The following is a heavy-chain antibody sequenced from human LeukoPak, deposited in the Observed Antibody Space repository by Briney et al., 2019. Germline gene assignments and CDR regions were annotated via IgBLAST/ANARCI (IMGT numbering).Heavy chain of an antibody. J-gene: IGHJ3*02. V-gene: IGHV1-69*05. CDR2: IIPIFGTA. D-gene: IGHD2-2*01. CDR1: GGTFSSYA. CDR3: ARGAQLYPRDAFDI. Sequence: SVKVSCKASGGTFSSYAISWVRQAPGQGLEWMGGIIPIFGTANYAQKLQGRVTMTTDTSTSTAYMELRSLRSDDTAVYYCARGAQLYPRDAFDIWGQGTMVTVSS.